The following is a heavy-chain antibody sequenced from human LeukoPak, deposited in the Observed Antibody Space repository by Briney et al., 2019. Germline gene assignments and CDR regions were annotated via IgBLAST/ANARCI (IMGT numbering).Heavy chain of an antibody. CDR2: INSDGSST. CDR3: ARVVGYPGSRGWFDP. D-gene: IGHD1-26*01. J-gene: IGHJ5*02. CDR1: GFTFSSYA. Sequence: GGSLRLSCAASGFTFSSYAMHWVRQAPGKGLVWVSRINSDGSSTSYADSVKGRFTISRDNAKNTLYLQMNSLRAEDTAVYYCARVVGYPGSRGWFDPWGQGTLVTVSS. V-gene: IGHV3-74*01.